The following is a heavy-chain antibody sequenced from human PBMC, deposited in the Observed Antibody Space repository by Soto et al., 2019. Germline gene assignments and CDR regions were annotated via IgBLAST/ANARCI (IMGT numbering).Heavy chain of an antibody. D-gene: IGHD4-4*01. CDR1: GFTFSSYA. CDR3: VKERKKMDYRVFDY. Sequence: GGSLRLSCAASGFTFSSYAMSWVRQAPGKGLEWVSAISCSGGSTYYADSVKGRFTISRDNSKNTLYLQMSSLRAEDTAVYYCVKERKKMDYRVFDYWGQGTLVTVSS. J-gene: IGHJ4*02. V-gene: IGHV3-23*01. CDR2: ISCSGGST.